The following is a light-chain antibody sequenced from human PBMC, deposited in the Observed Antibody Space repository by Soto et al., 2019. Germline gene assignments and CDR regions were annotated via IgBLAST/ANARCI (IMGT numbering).Light chain of an antibody. J-gene: IGLJ1*01. V-gene: IGLV1-40*01. Sequence: QSVLTQPPSVSGAPGQRVTISCTGSSSNIGAGYGVHWYQQVPGTAPKLLIYENNNRPSGVPDRFSGSRSGTSASLALTGLRAEDEADYYCQSYDSSLSAYVFGAGNKLTVL. CDR3: QSYDSSLSAYV. CDR2: ENN. CDR1: SSNIGAGYG.